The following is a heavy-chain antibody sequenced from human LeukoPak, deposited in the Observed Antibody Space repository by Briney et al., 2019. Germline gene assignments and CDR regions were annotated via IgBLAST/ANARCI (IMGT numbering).Heavy chain of an antibody. J-gene: IGHJ4*02. CDR3: AREDRLSHHTVFDY. D-gene: IGHD3-16*02. CDR2: ISYSGST. V-gene: IGHV4-59*01. Sequence: PSETLSLTCTVSGGSISGYCWSWIRQPPGKGLEWIGYISYSGSTNYNPSLKSRVTMSEDTSKNQFSLKLSSVTAADTAVYYCAREDRLSHHTVFDYWGQGTLVTVSS. CDR1: GGSISGYC.